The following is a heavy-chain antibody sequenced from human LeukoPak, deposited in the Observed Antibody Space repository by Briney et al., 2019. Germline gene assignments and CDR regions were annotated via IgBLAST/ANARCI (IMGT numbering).Heavy chain of an antibody. CDR3: AKDRPLTYYYGSGSGSDGMDV. V-gene: IGHV3-23*01. J-gene: IGHJ6*02. Sequence: HTGGSLRLSCAASGFTFSSYAMSWVRQAPGKGLEWVSAISGSGGSTYYADSVKGRFTISRDNSKNTLYLQMNSLRAEDTAVYYCAKDRPLTYYYGSGSGSDGMDVWGQGTTVTVSS. D-gene: IGHD3-10*01. CDR1: GFTFSSYA. CDR2: ISGSGGST.